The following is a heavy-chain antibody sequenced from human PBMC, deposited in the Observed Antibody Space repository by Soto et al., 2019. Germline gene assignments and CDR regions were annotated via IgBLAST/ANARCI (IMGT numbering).Heavy chain of an antibody. CDR2: ISYDGSNK. V-gene: IGHV3-30-3*01. J-gene: IGHJ4*02. CDR3: ARGVGGSYGGTIDY. D-gene: IGHD1-26*01. Sequence: QVQLVESGGGVVQPGRSLRLSCAASGFTFSSYAMHWVRQAPGKGLEWVAVISYDGSNKYYADSVKGRFTISRDDSRNTLYLQMNSLRAEDTAVYSCARGVGGSYGGTIDYWGQGTLVTVSS. CDR1: GFTFSSYA.